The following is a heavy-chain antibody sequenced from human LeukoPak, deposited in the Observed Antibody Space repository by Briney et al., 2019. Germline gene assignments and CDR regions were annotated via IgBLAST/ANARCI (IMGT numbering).Heavy chain of an antibody. J-gene: IGHJ3*02. Sequence: SETLSLTCSIYGGSFSGYFWSWIRQPPGEGMEWLGEINHSGSTNYNPSLKSRVTISVDTSKNQFSLKLSSVTAADTAVYYCARGDYDIFTAHDAFDIWGQGTMVTVSS. D-gene: IGHD3-9*01. CDR2: INHSGST. CDR3: ARGDYDIFTAHDAFDI. CDR1: GGSFSGYF. V-gene: IGHV4-34*01.